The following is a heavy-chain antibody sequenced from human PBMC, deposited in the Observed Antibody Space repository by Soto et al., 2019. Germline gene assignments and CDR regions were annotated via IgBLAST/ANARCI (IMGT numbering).Heavy chain of an antibody. D-gene: IGHD1-7*01. CDR2: ISSSGSFM. Sequence: GGSLRLSCAASGFSFISDSMGWVRQAPGKGLEWVSSISSSGSFMNYADSVKGRFTISRDNAKNSLYLQMSGLKDEDTAVYYCARDPPTGTTLDWADSWGQGTLVTVSS. J-gene: IGHJ4*02. CDR3: ARDPPTGTTLDWADS. CDR1: GFSFISDS. V-gene: IGHV3-21*01.